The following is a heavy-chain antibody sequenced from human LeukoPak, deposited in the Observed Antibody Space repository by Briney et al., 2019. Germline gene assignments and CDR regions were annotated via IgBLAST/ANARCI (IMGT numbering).Heavy chain of an antibody. CDR1: EYTFAGYY. J-gene: IGHJ3*02. V-gene: IGHV1-2*04. CDR3: AIARQGNSSGWYGDAFDI. Sequence: ASVKVSCKASEYTFAGYYMHWVRQAPGQGLEWMGWINPNSGGTNYAQKFQGWVTMTRDTSISTAYMELSRLRSDDTAVYYCAIARQGNSSGWYGDAFDIWGQGTMVTVSS. D-gene: IGHD6-19*01. CDR2: INPNSGGT.